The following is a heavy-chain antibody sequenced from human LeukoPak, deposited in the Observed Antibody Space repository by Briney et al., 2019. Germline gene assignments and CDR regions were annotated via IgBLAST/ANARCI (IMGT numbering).Heavy chain of an antibody. V-gene: IGHV3-11*01. J-gene: IGHJ6*03. CDR1: GFTFSDYY. CDR2: ISSSGSTI. Sequence: GGSLRLSCAASGFTFSDYYMSWIRQAPGKGLEWVSYISSSGSTIYYAVSVKGRFTISRDNAKNSLYLQMNTLRAEDTAVYYCARIDGPTVYTYYMDLWGKGTTVTVAS. D-gene: IGHD3-16*01. CDR3: ARIDGPTVYTYYMDL.